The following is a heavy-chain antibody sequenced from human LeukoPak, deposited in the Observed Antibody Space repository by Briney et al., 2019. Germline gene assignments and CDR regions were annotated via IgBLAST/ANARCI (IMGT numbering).Heavy chain of an antibody. CDR3: AKEFHWSGYYTGISNLRGDFDY. V-gene: IGHV3-30*18. J-gene: IGHJ4*02. CDR2: ISYDGSNK. D-gene: IGHD3-3*01. Sequence: GGSLRLSCAASGFTFSSYGMHWVRQAPGKGLEWVAVISYDGSNKYYADSVKGRFTISRDNSKNTLYLQMNSLRAEDTAVYYCAKEFHWSGYYTGISNLRGDFDYWGQGTLVTVSS. CDR1: GFTFSSYG.